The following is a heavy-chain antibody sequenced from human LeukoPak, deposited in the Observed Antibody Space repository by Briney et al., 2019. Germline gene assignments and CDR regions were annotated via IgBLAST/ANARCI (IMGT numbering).Heavy chain of an antibody. V-gene: IGHV1-69*05. D-gene: IGHD3-22*01. CDR2: IIPIFGTA. J-gene: IGHJ6*03. CDR3: ATHGRFYDSSGFVPDYYMGV. Sequence: ASVKVSCKASGGTFSSYAISWVRQAPGQGLEWMGGIIPIFGTANYAQKFQGRVTITTDESTSTAYMELSSLRSEDTAVYYCATHGRFYDSSGFVPDYYMGVWGKGTTVTVSS. CDR1: GGTFSSYA.